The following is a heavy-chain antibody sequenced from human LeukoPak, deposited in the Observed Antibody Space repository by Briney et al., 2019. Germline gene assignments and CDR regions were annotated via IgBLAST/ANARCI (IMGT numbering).Heavy chain of an antibody. V-gene: IGHV4-34*01. D-gene: IGHD6-13*01. CDR1: GASITSYY. CDR3: AREVPAAGFDS. J-gene: IGHJ4*02. Sequence: ETLSLTCPVSGASITSYYWGWIRQPPGKGLEWIGEINHSGSTNYNPSLKSRVTISVDTSKNQFSLKLSSVTAADTAVYYCAREVPAAGFDSWGQGTLVTVSS. CDR2: INHSGST.